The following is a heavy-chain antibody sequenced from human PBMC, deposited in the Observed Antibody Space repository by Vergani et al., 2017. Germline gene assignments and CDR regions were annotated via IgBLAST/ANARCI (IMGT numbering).Heavy chain of an antibody. CDR3: AKSPRITMIVVGGFDY. D-gene: IGHD3-22*01. J-gene: IGHJ4*02. CDR2: ISSNGGST. Sequence: EVQLVESGGGLVQPGGSLRLSCSASGFTFSSYAMHWVRQAPGKGLEYVSAISSNGGSTYYADSVKGRFTISRDNSKNTLYLQMSSLRAEDTAVYYCAKSPRITMIVVGGFDYWGQGTLVTVSS. CDR1: GFTFSSYA. V-gene: IGHV3-64D*06.